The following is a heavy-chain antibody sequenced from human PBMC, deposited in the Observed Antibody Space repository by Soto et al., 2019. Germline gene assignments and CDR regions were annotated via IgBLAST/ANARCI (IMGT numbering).Heavy chain of an antibody. D-gene: IGHD3-10*01. Sequence: HPGGSPRLSCVASGITVGSRAMSWVRQAPGEGLEWVSTITDSGGDAKYADSVRGRFAISRDNSKKTLYLQMSSLTAEDSAIYYCARGSTDSYPGSRIFDFCGRGTLVTVSS. V-gene: IGHV3-23*01. CDR2: ITDSGGDA. CDR3: ARGSTDSYPGSRIFDF. J-gene: IGHJ4*02. CDR1: GITVGSRA.